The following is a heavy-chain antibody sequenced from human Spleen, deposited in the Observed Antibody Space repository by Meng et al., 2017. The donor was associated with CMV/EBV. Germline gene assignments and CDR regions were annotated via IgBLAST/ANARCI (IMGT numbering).Heavy chain of an antibody. CDR2: IYSGGSST. CDR3: AKAFSSSWYREYYDY. Sequence: GESLKISCAASGFTFSTYGMHWVRQAPGKGLEWVSVIYSGGSSTYYADSVKGRFTISRDNSKNTLYLQMNSLRAEDTALYYCAKAFSSSWYREYYDYWGQGTLVTVSS. D-gene: IGHD6-13*01. V-gene: IGHV3-23*03. CDR1: GFTFSTYG. J-gene: IGHJ4*02.